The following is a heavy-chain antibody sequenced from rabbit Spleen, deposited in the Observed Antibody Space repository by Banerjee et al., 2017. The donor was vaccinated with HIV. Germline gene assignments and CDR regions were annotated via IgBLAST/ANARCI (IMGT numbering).Heavy chain of an antibody. V-gene: IGHV1S45*01. CDR1: GVSLNDKDV. CDR3: ARDTGTSFSTYGMDL. CDR2: IYAGSSGST. D-gene: IGHD7-1*01. J-gene: IGHJ6*01. Sequence: EQLEESGGGLVKPEGSLTLTCKASGVSLNDKDVMCWVRQAPGKGLEWIACIYAGSSGSTYSATWAKGRFTVSKTPSTTVTLQMTSLTAADTATYFCARDTGTSFSTYGMDLWGPGTLVTVS.